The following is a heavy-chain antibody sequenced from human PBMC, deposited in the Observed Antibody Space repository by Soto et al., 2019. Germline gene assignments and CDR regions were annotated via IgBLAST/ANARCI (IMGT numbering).Heavy chain of an antibody. CDR1: GGTFSSYT. D-gene: IGHD3-16*02. Sequence: SVKVSCKASGGTFSSYTISWVRQAPGQGLEWMGRIIPILGIANYAQKFQGRVTITADKSTSTAYMELSSLRSEDTAVYYCARGAFIVSPCTGFDYWGQGTPVTVSS. J-gene: IGHJ4*02. CDR2: IIPILGIA. V-gene: IGHV1-69*02. CDR3: ARGAFIVSPCTGFDY.